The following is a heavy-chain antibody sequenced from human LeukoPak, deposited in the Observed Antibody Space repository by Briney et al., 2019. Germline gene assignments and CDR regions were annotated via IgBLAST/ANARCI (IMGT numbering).Heavy chain of an antibody. V-gene: IGHV1-69*13. CDR2: IIPIFGTA. CDR3: ARDGRTYSSSWYERGFDP. J-gene: IGHJ5*02. D-gene: IGHD6-13*01. Sequence: GASVKVSCKASGYTFTSYAMHWVRQAPGQGLEWMGGIIPIFGTANYAQKFQGRVTITADESTGTAYMELSSLRSEDTAVYYCARDGRTYSSSWYERGFDPWGQGTLVTVSS. CDR1: GYTFTSYA.